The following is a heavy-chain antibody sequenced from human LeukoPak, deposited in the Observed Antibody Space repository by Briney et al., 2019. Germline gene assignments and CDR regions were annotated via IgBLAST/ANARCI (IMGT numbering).Heavy chain of an antibody. CDR1: GFTFSSYW. CDR2: IKQDGSGK. V-gene: IGHV3-7*01. CDR3: TRDSGLTGYDLLDY. D-gene: IGHD5-12*01. J-gene: IGHJ4*02. Sequence: GGSLRLSCAASGFTFSSYWMSWVRQAPGKGLEWVANIKQDGSGKYYVDSVKGRFTISRDNAENSLFLQMNSLRVEDTAIYYCTRDSGLTGYDLLDYWGQGTLVTVSS.